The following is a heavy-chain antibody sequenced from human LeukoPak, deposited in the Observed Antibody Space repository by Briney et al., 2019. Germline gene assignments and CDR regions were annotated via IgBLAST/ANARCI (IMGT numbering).Heavy chain of an antibody. CDR3: AKDPWYYYDSSANFDY. J-gene: IGHJ4*02. D-gene: IGHD3-22*01. V-gene: IGHV3-23*01. Sequence: TGGSLRLSCAASGFTFSSYATSWVRQAPGKGLEWVSAISGSGGSTYYADSVKGRFTISRDNSKNTLYLQMNSLRAEDTAVYYCAKDPWYYYDSSANFDYWGQGTLVTVSS. CDR1: GFTFSSYA. CDR2: ISGSGGST.